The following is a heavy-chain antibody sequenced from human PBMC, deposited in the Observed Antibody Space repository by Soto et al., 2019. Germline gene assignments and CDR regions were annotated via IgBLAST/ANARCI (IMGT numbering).Heavy chain of an antibody. CDR3: ARDSQSGSDV. CDR2: IYYSGST. V-gene: IGHV4-59*01. J-gene: IGHJ6*02. Sequence: SETLSLTCTVSGGSISSYYWSWIRQPPGKGLEWIGYIYYSGSTNYNPSLKSRVTISVDTSKNQFSLKLSSMTAADTAVYYCARDSQSGSDVWGQGTTVTVSS. CDR1: GGSISSYY. D-gene: IGHD3-10*01.